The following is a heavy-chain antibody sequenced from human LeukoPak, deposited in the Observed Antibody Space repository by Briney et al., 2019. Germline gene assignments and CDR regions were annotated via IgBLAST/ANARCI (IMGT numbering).Heavy chain of an antibody. J-gene: IGHJ4*02. CDR1: GFTFSSYS. D-gene: IGHD6-13*01. CDR2: ISSSSSTI. Sequence: LGGSLRLSCAASGFTFSSYSMNWVRQAPGKGLEWVSYISSSSSTIYYTDSVKGRFTISRDNAKNSLYLQMNSLRAEDTAVYYCARADRSSSSFCDYWGQGTLVTVSS. CDR3: ARADRSSSSFCDY. V-gene: IGHV3-48*04.